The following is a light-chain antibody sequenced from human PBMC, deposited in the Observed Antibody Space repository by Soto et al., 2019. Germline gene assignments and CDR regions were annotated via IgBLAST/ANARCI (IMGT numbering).Light chain of an antibody. J-gene: IGLJ2*01. CDR2: EVN. CDR3: TSYAGYSTSVV. Sequence: QSALTQPASVSGSPGQSITISCTGSSSDVGRYNLVSWYQHHPGKAPKLVLYEVNKRPSGVSNRFSGSKSGNTASLIVSGLQADDEADYYCTSYAGYSTSVVFGGGTKLTVL. V-gene: IGLV2-23*02. CDR1: SSDVGRYNL.